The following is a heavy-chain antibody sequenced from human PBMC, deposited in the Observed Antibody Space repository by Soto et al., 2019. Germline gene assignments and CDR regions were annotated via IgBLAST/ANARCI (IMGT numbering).Heavy chain of an antibody. D-gene: IGHD3-3*01. J-gene: IGHJ5*02. CDR2: IYWDDDK. V-gene: IGHV2-5*02. CDR1: GFSLSTSGVG. Sequence: QITLKESGPTLVKPTQTLTLTCTFSGFSLSTSGVGVGWIRQPPGKALEWLALIYWDDDKRYSPSLKSRLTLTKDTSKNQVVLTMTNMDPVDTATYYCAHRPVTIFGVVTPGGWFDPWGQGTLVTVSS. CDR3: AHRPVTIFGVVTPGGWFDP.